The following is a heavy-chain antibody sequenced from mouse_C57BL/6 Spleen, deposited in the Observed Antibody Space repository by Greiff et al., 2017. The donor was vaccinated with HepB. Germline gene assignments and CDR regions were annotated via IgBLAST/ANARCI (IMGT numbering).Heavy chain of an antibody. CDR1: GYTFTDYN. J-gene: IGHJ2*01. D-gene: IGHD2-5*01. Sequence: EVKLQESGPELVKPGASVKIPCKASGYTFTDYNMDWVKQSHGKSLEWIGDINPNNGGTIYNQKFKGKATLTVDKSSSTAYMELRSLTSEDTAVYYCARRAIVTTEYYFDYWGQGTTLTVSS. CDR3: ARRAIVTTEYYFDY. V-gene: IGHV1-18*01. CDR2: INPNNGGT.